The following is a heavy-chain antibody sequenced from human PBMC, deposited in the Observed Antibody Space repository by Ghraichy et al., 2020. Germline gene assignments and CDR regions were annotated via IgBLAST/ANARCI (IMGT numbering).Heavy chain of an antibody. D-gene: IGHD3-3*01. CDR2: INHSGST. J-gene: IGHJ6*03. V-gene: IGHV4-34*01. CDR1: GGSFSGYY. CDR3: ARGVPFRVTIFGSLGDYMDV. Sequence: SETLSLTCAVYGGSFSGYYWSWIRQPPGKGLEWIGEINHSGSTNYNPSLKSRVTISVDTSKNQFSLKLSSVTAADTAVYYCARGVPFRVTIFGSLGDYMDVWGKGTTVTVSS.